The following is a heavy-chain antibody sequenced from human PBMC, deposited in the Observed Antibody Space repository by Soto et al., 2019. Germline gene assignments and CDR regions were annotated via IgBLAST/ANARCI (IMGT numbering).Heavy chain of an antibody. CDR1: GFTFSIYA. D-gene: IGHD4-4*01. V-gene: IGHV3-23*01. J-gene: IGHJ4*02. CDR3: AKALPPTVTTLYLDY. CDR2: ISVSGGNT. Sequence: EVQLLESGGGLVQPGGSLRLSCAASGFTFSIYAMNWVRQAPGKGLEWVSSISVSGGNTYYADSVKGRFTISRDNSKNTLYLQMNSLRAEDTAVYYCAKALPPTVTTLYLDYWGQGILVTVSS.